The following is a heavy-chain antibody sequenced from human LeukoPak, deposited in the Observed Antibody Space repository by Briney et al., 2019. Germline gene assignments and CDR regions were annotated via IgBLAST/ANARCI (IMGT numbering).Heavy chain of an antibody. Sequence: GGSLRLSCAASGFTVSSNYMSWVRQAPGKGLEWVSIIYSGGSTFYTDSVKGRLTISRDNSKNTLYLQMNSLRAEDTAVYYCASRGALNYWYFDLWGRGTLVTVSS. CDR3: ASRGALNYWYFDL. CDR2: IYSGGST. J-gene: IGHJ2*01. CDR1: GFTVSSNY. V-gene: IGHV3-53*01.